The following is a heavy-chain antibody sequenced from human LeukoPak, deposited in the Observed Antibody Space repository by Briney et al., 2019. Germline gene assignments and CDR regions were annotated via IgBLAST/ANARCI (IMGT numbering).Heavy chain of an antibody. CDR1: GFTFSDYG. J-gene: IGHJ4*02. D-gene: IGHD2-15*01. CDR3: ARRFREGYCSGGSCYSFGY. CDR2: ISSSSASI. V-gene: IGHV3-48*01. Sequence: GGYLRLSCAASGFTFSDYGMNWVRQAPGKGLEWVSHISSSSASIYYADSVKGRFTISRDNAKNSLYLQMNSLRAEDTAVYYCARRFREGYCSGGSCYSFGYWGQGTLVTVSS.